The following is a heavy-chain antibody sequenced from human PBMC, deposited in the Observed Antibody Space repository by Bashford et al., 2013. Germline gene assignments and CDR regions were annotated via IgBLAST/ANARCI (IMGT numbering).Heavy chain of an antibody. CDR2: IWYDGSNK. D-gene: IGHD6-13*01. J-gene: IGHJ4*02. V-gene: IGHV3-33*01. CDR3: ARVMDSSSWYGLDY. Sequence: WSGQASRQGAGVVAVIWYDGSNKYYADSVKGRFTISRDNSKNTLYLQMNSLRAEDTAVYYCARVMDSSSWYGLDYWGQGTLVTVSS.